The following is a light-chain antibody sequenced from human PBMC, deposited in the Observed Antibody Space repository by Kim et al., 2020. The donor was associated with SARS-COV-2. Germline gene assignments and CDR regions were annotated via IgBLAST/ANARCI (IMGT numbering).Light chain of an antibody. Sequence: ATINCQSSQSILYTSDNKNYLSWYQQKPGQPPKLLIYWASTREYGVPDRFSGSGSGTDFTLTISSLQAEDVAVYYCQQYYSTPLTFGGGTKVDIK. CDR3: QQYYSTPLT. V-gene: IGKV4-1*01. CDR1: QSILYTSDNKNY. J-gene: IGKJ4*01. CDR2: WAS.